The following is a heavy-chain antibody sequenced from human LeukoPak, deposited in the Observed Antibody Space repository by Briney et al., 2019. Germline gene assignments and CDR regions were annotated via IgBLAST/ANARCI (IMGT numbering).Heavy chain of an antibody. Sequence: SETLSLTCTVSGGSISSYYWSWIRQPPGKGLEWIGYIYYSGSTNYNPSLKSRVTISVDTSTNQFSLQLSSVTAADTAVYYCARGLADFSDYYYYGMVVWGQGTTVTVSS. CDR2: IYYSGST. J-gene: IGHJ6*02. D-gene: IGHD3-3*01. V-gene: IGHV4-59*01. CDR1: GGSISSYY. CDR3: ARGLADFSDYYYYGMVV.